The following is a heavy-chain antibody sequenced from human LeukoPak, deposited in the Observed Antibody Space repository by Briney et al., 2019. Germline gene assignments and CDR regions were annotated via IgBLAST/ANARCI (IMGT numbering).Heavy chain of an antibody. V-gene: IGHV3-72*01. D-gene: IGHD3-22*01. CDR3: ARDYYDSSGYYYFDY. J-gene: IGHJ4*02. CDR1: GFTFSDHY. Sequence: GGSLRLSCAASGFTFSDHYMDWVRQAPGKGLEWVGRTRNKANSYTTEYAASVKGRFTISRDDSKNSLYLQMNSLKTEDTAVYYCARDYYDSSGYYYFDYWGQGTLVTVSS. CDR2: TRNKANSYTT.